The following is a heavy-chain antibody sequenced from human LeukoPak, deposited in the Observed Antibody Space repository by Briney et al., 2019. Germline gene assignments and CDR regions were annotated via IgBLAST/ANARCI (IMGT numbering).Heavy chain of an antibody. CDR2: ITWDGGST. V-gene: IGHV3-43D*03. D-gene: IGHD2/OR15-2a*01. J-gene: IGHJ6*03. CDR3: AKGRAARGRGNYFYMDV. CDR1: GFTFDDYA. Sequence: PGGSLRLSCAASGFTFDDYAMHWVRQASGKGLEWVSHITWDGGSTHYADSVEGRFTISRDNRENSLYLQMNSLRPEDTALYYCAKGRAARGRGNYFYMDVWGKGTTVTVSS.